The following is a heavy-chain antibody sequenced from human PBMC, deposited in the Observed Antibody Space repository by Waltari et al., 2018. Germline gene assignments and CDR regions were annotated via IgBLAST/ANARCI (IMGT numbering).Heavy chain of an antibody. CDR2: IYYSGST. V-gene: IGHV4-59*11. Sequence: QVQLQESGPGLVKPSETLSLTCTVSGGSISSHYWSWIRQPPGKGLEWIGYIYYSGSTNYNPSLKSRGTISVDTSKNQFSLKLSSVTAADTAVYYCARAGYGDLFDFDYWGQGTLVTVSS. CDR1: GGSISSHY. CDR3: ARAGYGDLFDFDY. J-gene: IGHJ4*02. D-gene: IGHD4-17*01.